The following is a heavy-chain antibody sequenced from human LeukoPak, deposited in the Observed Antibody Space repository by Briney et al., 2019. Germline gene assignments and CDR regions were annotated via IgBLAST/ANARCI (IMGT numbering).Heavy chain of an antibody. J-gene: IGHJ4*02. CDR3: AKAPPCHSSGWCSLDY. Sequence: GGSLRLSCAASGFTFSSYGMSWVRQAPGKGLEWVSAISGSGGSTYYADSVKGRFTISRDNSKNTLYLQMNSLRAEDTALYYCAKAPPCHSSGWCSLDYWGQGTLVTVSS. V-gene: IGHV3-23*01. CDR2: ISGSGGST. D-gene: IGHD6-19*01. CDR1: GFTFSSYG.